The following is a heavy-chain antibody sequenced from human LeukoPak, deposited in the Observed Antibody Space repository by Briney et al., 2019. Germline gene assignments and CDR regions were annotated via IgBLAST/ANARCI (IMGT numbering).Heavy chain of an antibody. V-gene: IGHV1-18*01. CDR1: GYTFTRYG. D-gene: IGHD3/OR15-3a*01. CDR2: ISAYNGNT. Sequence: ASVKVSCKASGYTFTRYGVTWVRQAPGQGLEWMGWISAYNGNTNYAQKLQGRVTMTTDTSTSTAYMELRSLRSDDTAVYYCARKKEDWNYYYYYMDVWGKGTTVTVSS. CDR3: ARKKEDWNYYYYYMDV. J-gene: IGHJ6*03.